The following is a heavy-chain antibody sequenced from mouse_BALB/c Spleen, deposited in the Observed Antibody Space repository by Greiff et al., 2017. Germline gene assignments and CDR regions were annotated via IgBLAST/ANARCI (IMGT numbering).Heavy chain of an antibody. J-gene: IGHJ4*01. V-gene: IGHV2-6-7*01. CDR2: IWGDGST. CDR3: ARDYYGSSYYYAMDY. CDR1: GFSLTGYG. Sequence: VQLVESGPGLVAPSQSLSITCTVSGFSLTGYGVNWVRQPPGKGLEWLGMIWGDGSTDYNSALKSRLSISKDNSKSQVFLKMNRLQTDDTARYYCARDYYGSSYYYAMDYWGQGTSVTVSS. D-gene: IGHD1-1*01.